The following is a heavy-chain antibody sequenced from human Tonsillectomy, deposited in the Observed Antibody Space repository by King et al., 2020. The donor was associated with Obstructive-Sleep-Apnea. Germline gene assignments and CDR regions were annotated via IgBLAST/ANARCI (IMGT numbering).Heavy chain of an antibody. CDR2: IYYSGST. CDR3: ARDRPDSSSWYGRFDP. Sequence: QLQESGPGLVKPSETLSLTCTVSGGSISSYYWSWMRQPPGKGLEWIGYIYYSGSTNYNLSLKSRVTISVDTSKNQFSLKLSSVTAADTAVYYCARDRPDSSSWYGRFDPWGQGTLVTVSS. J-gene: IGHJ5*02. CDR1: GGSISSYY. D-gene: IGHD6-13*01. V-gene: IGHV4-59*01.